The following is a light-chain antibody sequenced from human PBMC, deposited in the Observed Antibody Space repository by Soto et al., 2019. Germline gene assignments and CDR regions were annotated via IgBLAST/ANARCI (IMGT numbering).Light chain of an antibody. CDR2: GAS. CDR3: QQYGSSPTT. J-gene: IGKJ1*01. CDR1: QTLRRTY. Sequence: EIVLTQSPGTLSLSPGERATLSCRASQTLRRTYIAWYQQKPGQAPRRLIFGASFRTTGIPDRFSGSGSGTDFTLTISRLEPEDFAVYYCQQYGSSPTTFGQRTKVDIK. V-gene: IGKV3-20*01.